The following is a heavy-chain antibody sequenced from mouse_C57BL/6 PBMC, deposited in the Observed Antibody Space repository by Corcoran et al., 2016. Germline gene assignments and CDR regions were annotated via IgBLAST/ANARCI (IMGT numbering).Heavy chain of an antibody. J-gene: IGHJ4*01. Sequence: DVQLQESGPGLVKPSQSLSLTCSVTGYSITSGYYWNWIRHFPGNKLEWMGYISYDGSNNYNPSLKNRISITRYTSKNQLFLKLNSVTTEDTATYYCGRNPYYGSSYPYAMDYWGQGTSVTVSS. V-gene: IGHV3-6*01. CDR3: GRNPYYGSSYPYAMDY. CDR1: GYSITSGYY. D-gene: IGHD1-1*01. CDR2: ISYDGSN.